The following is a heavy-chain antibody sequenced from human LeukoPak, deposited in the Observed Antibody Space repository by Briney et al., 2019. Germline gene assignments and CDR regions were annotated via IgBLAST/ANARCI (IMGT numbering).Heavy chain of an antibody. V-gene: IGHV1-18*04. J-gene: IGHJ3*02. Sequence: ASVKVSCTASGYTFTGYYMHWVRQAPGQGLEWMGWISAYNGNTNYAQKLQGRVTMTTDTSTSTAYMELRSLRSDDTAVYYCARDRADAFDIWGQGTMVTVSS. D-gene: IGHD3-10*01. CDR2: ISAYNGNT. CDR1: GYTFTGYY. CDR3: ARDRADAFDI.